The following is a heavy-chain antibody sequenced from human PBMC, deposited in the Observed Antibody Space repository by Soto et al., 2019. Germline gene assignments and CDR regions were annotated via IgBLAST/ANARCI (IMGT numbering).Heavy chain of an antibody. CDR2: IYYSGST. J-gene: IGHJ6*02. CDR3: ARQYCSGGSCYSGYYGMDV. Sequence: QVQLQESGPGLVKPSQTLSLTCTVSGGSISSGGYYWSWIRQHPGKGLGWIGYIYYSGSTYYNPSLKSRVTISVDTSKNQFSLKLSSVTAADTAVYYCARQYCSGGSCYSGYYGMDVWGQGTTVTVSS. V-gene: IGHV4-31*03. D-gene: IGHD2-15*01. CDR1: GGSISSGGYY.